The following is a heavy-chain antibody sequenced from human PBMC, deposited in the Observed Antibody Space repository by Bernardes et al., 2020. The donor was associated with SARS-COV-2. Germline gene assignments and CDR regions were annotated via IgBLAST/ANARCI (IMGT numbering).Heavy chain of an antibody. CDR1: GFTFSSYA. CDR3: ANVRSPWSRFFDY. Sequence: GGSLRLSCAASGFTFSSYAMSWVRQAPGKGLEWVSAISGSGGSTYYADSVKGRFTISRDNSKNTLYLQMNSLRAEDTAVYYCANVRSPWSRFFDYWGQGTLVTVSS. J-gene: IGHJ4*02. CDR2: ISGSGGST. V-gene: IGHV3-23*01. D-gene: IGHD3-3*01.